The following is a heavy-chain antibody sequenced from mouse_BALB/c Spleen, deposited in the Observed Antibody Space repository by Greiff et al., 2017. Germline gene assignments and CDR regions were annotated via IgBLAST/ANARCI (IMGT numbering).Heavy chain of an antibody. CDR1: GFTFTSYW. D-gene: IGHD4-1*01. CDR3: ARELDY. J-gene: IGHJ2*01. V-gene: IGHV1-7*01. CDR2: INPSTGYT. Sequence: QVQLQQSGAELAKPGASVKMSCTASGFTFTSYWMHWVKQRPGQGLEWIGYINPSTGYTEYNQKFKDKATLTADKSSSTAYMQLSSLTSEDSAVYYCARELDYWGQGTTLTVSS.